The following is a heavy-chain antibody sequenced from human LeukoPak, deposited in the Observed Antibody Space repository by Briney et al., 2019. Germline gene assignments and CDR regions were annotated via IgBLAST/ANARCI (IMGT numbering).Heavy chain of an antibody. V-gene: IGHV1-46*01. CDR1: GYTFTSYY. J-gene: IGHJ5*02. Sequence: ASVKVSCKASGYTFTSYYMHWVRQAPGQGLEWMGIINPSGGSTSYAQKFQGRVTITRDTSTSAVYMELSSLRSEDTAVYYCAREEYCSGGSCYSGWFDPWGQGTLVTVSS. CDR3: AREEYCSGGSCYSGWFDP. CDR2: INPSGGST. D-gene: IGHD2-15*01.